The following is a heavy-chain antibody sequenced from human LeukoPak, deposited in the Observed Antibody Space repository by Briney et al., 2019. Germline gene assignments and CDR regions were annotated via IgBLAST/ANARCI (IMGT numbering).Heavy chain of an antibody. J-gene: IGHJ5*02. CDR1: GFTFSNYW. D-gene: IGHD3-22*01. CDR2: INADGSRI. CDR3: ARVLSGSWDWFDP. V-gene: IGHV3-74*01. Sequence: GGSLRLSCAASGFTFSNYWMHWVRQAPGKGLVWVSRINADGSRITYADSVKGRFTISRDNAMNTVYLQMNSLRAEDTAVYYCARVLSGSWDWFDPWGQGTLVTVSS.